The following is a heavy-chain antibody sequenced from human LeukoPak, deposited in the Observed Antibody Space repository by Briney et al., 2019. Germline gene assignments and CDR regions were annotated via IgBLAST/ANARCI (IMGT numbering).Heavy chain of an antibody. CDR3: ARHKRDYYDSSDDAFDI. V-gene: IGHV4-39*01. CDR2: IYYSGST. CDR1: GGSISSSSYY. J-gene: IGHJ3*02. D-gene: IGHD3-22*01. Sequence: SETLSLTCTVSGGSISSSSYYWGWIRQPPGKGLEWIGSIYYSGSTYYNPSLKSRVTISVDASKNQFSLKLNSVTAADTAVYYCARHKRDYYDSSDDAFDIWGQGTMVTVSS.